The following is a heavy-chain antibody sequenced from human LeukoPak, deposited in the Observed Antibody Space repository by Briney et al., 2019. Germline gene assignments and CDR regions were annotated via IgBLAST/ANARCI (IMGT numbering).Heavy chain of an antibody. J-gene: IGHJ6*03. CDR3: ARDRAYDFWDMDV. CDR2: ISWNSGSI. V-gene: IGHV3-9*01. CDR1: GFTFDDYA. Sequence: GGSLRLSCAASGFTFDDYAMHWVRQAPGKGLEWVSGISWNSGSIGYADSVKGRFTISRDNAKNSLYLQMNSLRAEDTAVYYCARDRAYDFWDMDVWGKGTTVTVSS. D-gene: IGHD3-3*01.